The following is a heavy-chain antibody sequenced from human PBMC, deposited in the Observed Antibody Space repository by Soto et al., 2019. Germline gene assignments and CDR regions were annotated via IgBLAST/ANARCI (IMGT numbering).Heavy chain of an antibody. Sequence: SDTLTLTCTLPVGSFISNSYSWGCIRQSTGKGLEWFGTIYSSENTYYNPSLLSRVTISVDTSKNEFSLRLSSVTAADTAVYYCAGLNGYCVSTNCHGYYGMDAWGQGTTVT. CDR2: IYSSENT. CDR1: VGSFISNSYS. D-gene: IGHD2-2*03. V-gene: IGHV4-39*01. J-gene: IGHJ6*02. CDR3: AGLNGYCVSTNCHGYYGMDA.